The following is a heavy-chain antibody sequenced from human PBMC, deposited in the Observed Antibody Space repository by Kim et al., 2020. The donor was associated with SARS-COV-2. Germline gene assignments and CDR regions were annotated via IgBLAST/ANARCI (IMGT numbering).Heavy chain of an antibody. Sequence: ETLSLTCTVSGGSISSSSYYWGWVRQPPGKGLEWIGSIYYGGSTYYNPSPKSRVTSSVDTSKNQFSLRLSSVTAADTAVYFCARHTGVAFLDDWGQGTLVTVSS. D-gene: IGHD3-16*01. CDR2: IYYGGST. CDR3: ARHTGVAFLDD. V-gene: IGHV4-39*01. CDR1: GGSISSSSYY. J-gene: IGHJ4*02.